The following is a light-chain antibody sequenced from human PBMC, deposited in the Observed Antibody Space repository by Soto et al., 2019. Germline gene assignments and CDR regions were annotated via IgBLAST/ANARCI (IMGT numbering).Light chain of an antibody. V-gene: IGKV3-20*01. J-gene: IGKJ1*01. CDR2: GAS. Sequence: EIVLTQSPGTLSLSPGERATLSCRASQSLSSSYLAWYQQRPGQAPRLLIYGASNRANGIPDRFSGSGSGTDFTFTISRLEPDDFAVYYCQHNLRSPRTFGPGTRVEIK. CDR1: QSLSSSY. CDR3: QHNLRSPRT.